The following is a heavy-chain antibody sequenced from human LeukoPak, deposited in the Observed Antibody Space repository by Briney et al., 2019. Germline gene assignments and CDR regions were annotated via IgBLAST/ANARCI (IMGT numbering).Heavy chain of an antibody. D-gene: IGHD3-22*01. CDR1: GYTFTSYY. Sequence: ASVKVSCKASGYTFTSYYMHWVRQAPGQGLEWMGIINPSGGSTSYAQKFQGRVTMTRDISTSTVYMEPSSLRSEDTAVYYCAREGPGGTPYYDSSGYSADPRYYFDYWGQGTLVTVSS. V-gene: IGHV1-46*01. CDR2: INPSGGST. CDR3: AREGPGGTPYYDSSGYSADPRYYFDY. J-gene: IGHJ4*02.